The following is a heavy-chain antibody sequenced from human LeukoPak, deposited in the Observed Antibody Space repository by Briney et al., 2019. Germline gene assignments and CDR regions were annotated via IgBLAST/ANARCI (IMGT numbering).Heavy chain of an antibody. CDR3: AIGGYYDSSGYYYVDY. D-gene: IGHD3-22*01. J-gene: IGHJ4*02. CDR2: IKQDGSEK. Sequence: GGSLRLSCAASGFTFSSYWMSWVRQAPGKGLEWVANIKQDGSEKYYVDSVKGRFTISRDNAKNSLYLQMNSLRAEDTAVYYCAIGGYYDSSGYYYVDYWGQGTLVTVSS. CDR1: GFTFSSYW. V-gene: IGHV3-7*01.